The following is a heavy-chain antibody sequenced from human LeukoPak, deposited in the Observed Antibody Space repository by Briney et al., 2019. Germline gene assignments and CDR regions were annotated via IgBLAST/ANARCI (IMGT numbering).Heavy chain of an antibody. Sequence: GASVKVSCKASGYTFTSYYMHWVRRAPGQGLEWVGIINPSGGSTSYAQKFQGRVTMTRDTSTSTVYMELSSLRSEDTAVYYCARADYGDYHFDYWGQGTLVTVSS. J-gene: IGHJ4*02. V-gene: IGHV1-46*03. CDR3: ARADYGDYHFDY. D-gene: IGHD4-17*01. CDR1: GYTFTSYY. CDR2: INPSGGST.